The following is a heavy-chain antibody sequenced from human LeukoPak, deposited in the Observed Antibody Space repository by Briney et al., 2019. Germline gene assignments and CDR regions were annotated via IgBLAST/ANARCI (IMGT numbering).Heavy chain of an antibody. J-gene: IGHJ4*02. Sequence: GGSRRLSCAASGFTFSSYSMNWVRQAPGKGLEWVSSISSSSSYIYYAESVKGRFTISRDNAKNSLYLQMNSLIAEDTAVYYCARDGIAVAGTDYWGQGTLVTVSS. CDR1: GFTFSSYS. V-gene: IGHV3-21*01. CDR2: ISSSSSYI. D-gene: IGHD6-19*01. CDR3: ARDGIAVAGTDY.